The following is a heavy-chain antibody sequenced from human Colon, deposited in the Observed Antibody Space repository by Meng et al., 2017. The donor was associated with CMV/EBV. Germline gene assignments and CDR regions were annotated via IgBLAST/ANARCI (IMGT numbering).Heavy chain of an antibody. D-gene: IGHD6-13*01. J-gene: IGHJ4*02. CDR1: GYSFTSYW. CDR3: ARSSSSFFDY. Sequence: GGSLRLSCKGSGYSFTSYWIGWVRQMPGKGLEWMGIIYPGDSDTRYSPSFQGQVTISADKSISTAYLQWSSLKASDTAMYYCARSSSSFFDYWGQGTLVTVSS. CDR2: IYPGDSDT. V-gene: IGHV5-51*01.